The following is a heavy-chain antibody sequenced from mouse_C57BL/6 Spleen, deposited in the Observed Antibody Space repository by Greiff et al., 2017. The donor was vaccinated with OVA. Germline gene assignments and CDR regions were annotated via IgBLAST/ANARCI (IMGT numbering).Heavy chain of an antibody. J-gene: IGHJ2*01. D-gene: IGHD2-4*01. CDR3: ARSRDYDCFDY. CDR1: GYTFTDYN. V-gene: IGHV1-18*01. Sequence: EVQLQQSGPELVKPGASVKMPCKASGYTFTDYNMDWVKQSHGKSLEWIGDINPNNGGTIYNQKFKGKATLTVDKSSSTAYMELRSLTSEDTAVYYCARSRDYDCFDYWGQGTTLTVSS. CDR2: INPNNGGT.